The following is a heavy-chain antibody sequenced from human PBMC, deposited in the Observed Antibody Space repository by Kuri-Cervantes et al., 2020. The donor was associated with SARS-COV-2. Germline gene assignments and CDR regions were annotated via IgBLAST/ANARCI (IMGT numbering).Heavy chain of an antibody. CDR1: GYTFTGYY. CDR2: INPNSGGT. J-gene: IGHJ5*02. D-gene: IGHD3-3*01. Sequence: ASVKVSCKASGYTFTGYYMRWVRQAPGQGLEWMGWINPNSGGTNYAQKFQGRVTMTRDTSISTAYMELSSLRSEDTAVYYCARIKATPPQYYDFWSGYYTHNWFDPWGQGTLVTVSS. CDR3: ARIKATPPQYYDFWSGYYTHNWFDP. V-gene: IGHV1-2*02.